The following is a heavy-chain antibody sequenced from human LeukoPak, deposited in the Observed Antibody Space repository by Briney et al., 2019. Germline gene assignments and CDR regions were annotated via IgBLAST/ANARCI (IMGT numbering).Heavy chain of an antibody. J-gene: IGHJ3*02. V-gene: IGHV3-48*01. Sequence: PGGSLRLSCAASGFTFSSYEMNWVRQAPGKGLEWVSYISSSSSTIYYADSVKGRFTISRDNAKNSLYLQMNSLRAEDTAVYYCARDAGVWYDYVWGSYRPGAFDIWGQGTMVTVSS. CDR3: ARDAGVWYDYVWGSYRPGAFDI. CDR1: GFTFSSYE. CDR2: ISSSSSTI. D-gene: IGHD3-16*02.